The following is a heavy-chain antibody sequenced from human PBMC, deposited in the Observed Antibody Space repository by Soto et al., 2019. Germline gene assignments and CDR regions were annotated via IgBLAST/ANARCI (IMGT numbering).Heavy chain of an antibody. CDR3: ARVDDF. CDR2: ISHRGST. CDR1: GGSFSGYC. J-gene: IGHJ4*02. V-gene: IGHV4-34*01. Sequence: QVQLPQWGAGLLKPSETLSLTCAVYGGSFSGYCWSWIRQPPGKGLEWIGEISHRGSTKYNPSLKSRVTISVDTSKNQFSLNLRSVTAADTGVYYCARVDDFWGQGTLVTVSS.